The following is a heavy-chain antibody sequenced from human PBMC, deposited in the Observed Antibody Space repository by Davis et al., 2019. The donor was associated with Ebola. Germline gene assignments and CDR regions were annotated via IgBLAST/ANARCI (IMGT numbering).Heavy chain of an antibody. V-gene: IGHV4-31*03. CDR1: GGSISSGGYY. Sequence: SETLSLTCTVSGGSISSGGYYWSWIRQHPGKGLEWIGYIYYSGSTYYNPSVKSRVTMSVDTSKRQFSLRLSSVTAADSAIYYCARGVDGYGDAFDMWGQGTMVTVSS. J-gene: IGHJ3*02. CDR2: IYYSGST. CDR3: ARGVDGYGDAFDM. D-gene: IGHD5-18*01.